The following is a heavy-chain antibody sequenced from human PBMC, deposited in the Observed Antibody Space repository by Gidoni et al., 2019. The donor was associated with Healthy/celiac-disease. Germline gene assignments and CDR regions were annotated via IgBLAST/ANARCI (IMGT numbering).Heavy chain of an antibody. CDR1: GGTFSSYA. Sequence: QVQLVQSGAEVKKPGSSVKVSCKASGGTFSSYAISWVRQAPGQGLEWMGGIIPIFGTANYAQKFQGRVTITADESTSTAYMELSSLGSEDTAVYYCARGVRIAAAGVPDYYYYGMDVWGQGTTVTVSS. J-gene: IGHJ6*02. V-gene: IGHV1-69*01. CDR3: ARGVRIAAAGVPDYYYYGMDV. CDR2: IIPIFGTA. D-gene: IGHD6-13*01.